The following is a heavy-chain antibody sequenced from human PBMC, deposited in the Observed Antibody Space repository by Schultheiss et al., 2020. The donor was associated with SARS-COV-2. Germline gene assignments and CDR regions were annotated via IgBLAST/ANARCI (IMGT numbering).Heavy chain of an antibody. CDR2: ISYDGSNK. CDR1: GYTFSSYA. Sequence: GGSLRLSCVASGYTFSSYAMHWVRQAPGKGLEWVAVISYDGSNKYYADSVKGRFTISRDNSKNTLYLQMNSLRAEDTAVYYCAKGIGYDFWSGYYLRYYYYYGMDVWGQGTTVTVSS. D-gene: IGHD3-3*01. CDR3: AKGIGYDFWSGYYLRYYYYYGMDV. V-gene: IGHV3-30*04. J-gene: IGHJ6*02.